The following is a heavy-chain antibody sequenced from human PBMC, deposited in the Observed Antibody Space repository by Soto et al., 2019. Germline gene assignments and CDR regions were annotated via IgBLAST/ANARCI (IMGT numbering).Heavy chain of an antibody. Sequence: SETLSLTCLVSGFPISSPYSWGWIRQPPGKGLEWIGSISHTGTTSYSPSLTSRVSISVDTSKNQVSLKPTSVTAADTAVYFCARVPMVIRDSDHFGVDVWGHGTTVTVSS. V-gene: IGHV4-38-2*02. CDR2: ISHTGTT. CDR3: ARVPMVIRDSDHFGVDV. D-gene: IGHD2-21*01. CDR1: GFPISSPYS. J-gene: IGHJ6*02.